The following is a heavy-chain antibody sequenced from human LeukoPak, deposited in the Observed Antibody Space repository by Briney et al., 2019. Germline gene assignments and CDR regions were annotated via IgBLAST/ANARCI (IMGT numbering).Heavy chain of an antibody. Sequence: QPGRSLRLSCAASGFTFSSYGMHWVRQAPGKRLEWVAVIWYDGSNKYYADSVKGRFTISRDNSKNTLYLQMNSLRAEDTAVYYCARDTLGYFDYWGQGTLVTVSS. CDR3: ARDTLGYFDY. CDR1: GFTFSSYG. V-gene: IGHV3-33*01. CDR2: IWYDGSNK. J-gene: IGHJ4*02.